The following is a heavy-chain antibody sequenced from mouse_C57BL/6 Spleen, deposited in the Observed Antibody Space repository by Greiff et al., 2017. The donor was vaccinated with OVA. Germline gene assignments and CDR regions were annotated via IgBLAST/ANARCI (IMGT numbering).Heavy chain of an antibody. D-gene: IGHD2-1*01. V-gene: IGHV5-4*01. CDR3: ARDLIYYGNYDY. Sequence: EVKVVESGGGLVKPGGSLKLSCAASGFTFSSYAMSWVRQTPEKRLEWVATISDGGSYTYYPDNVKGRFTISRDNAKNNLYLQMSHLKSEDTAMYYCARDLIYYGNYDYWGQGTTLTVSS. CDR1: GFTFSSYA. J-gene: IGHJ2*01. CDR2: ISDGGSYT.